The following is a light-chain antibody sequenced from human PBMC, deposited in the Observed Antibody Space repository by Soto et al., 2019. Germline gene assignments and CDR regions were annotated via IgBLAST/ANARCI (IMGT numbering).Light chain of an antibody. CDR2: GAS. CDR1: KSVSSN. V-gene: IGKV3-15*01. J-gene: IGKJ1*01. CDR3: QQYNNWRT. Sequence: EIGMTQSPATLFVSPGGRATLSCRASKSVSSNLAWYQQKPGQAPRLLIYGASTRATGIPARFSGSGSGTEFTLTISSLQSEDFAVYYCQQYNNWRTFGQGTKV.